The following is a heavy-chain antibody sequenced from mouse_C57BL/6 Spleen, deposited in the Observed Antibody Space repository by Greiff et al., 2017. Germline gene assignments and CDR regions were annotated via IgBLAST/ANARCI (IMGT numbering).Heavy chain of an antibody. J-gene: IGHJ3*01. Sequence: EVQLQESGPELVKPGASVKMSCKASGYTFTDYNMHWVKQSHGKSLEWIGYINPNNGGTSYNQKFKGKATLTVNKYSSTAYMELRSLTSEDSAVYDCARRAYSNYAAWFAYWGQGTLVTGSA. CDR1: GYTFTDYN. V-gene: IGHV1-22*01. CDR3: ARRAYSNYAAWFAY. D-gene: IGHD2-5*01. CDR2: INPNNGGT.